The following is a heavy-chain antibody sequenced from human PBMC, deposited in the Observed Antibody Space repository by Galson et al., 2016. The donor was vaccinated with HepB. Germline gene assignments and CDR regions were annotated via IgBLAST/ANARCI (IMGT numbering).Heavy chain of an antibody. CDR2: IWNDGSEK. J-gene: IGHJ6*03. V-gene: IGHV3-33*01. CDR1: GFTFSTNG. D-gene: IGHD2-2*01. Sequence: SLRLSCAASGFTFSTNGMHWVRQAPGKGLDWVAVIWNDGSEKYYADSVKGRFTISRDNSKNTLYLQMNSLRAEDTAVYYCAREGIPVEHSPTPYYMDVWGKGTTVTVSS. CDR3: AREGIPVEHSPTPYYMDV.